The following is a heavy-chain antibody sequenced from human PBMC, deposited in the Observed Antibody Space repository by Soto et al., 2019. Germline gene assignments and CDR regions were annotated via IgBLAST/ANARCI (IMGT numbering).Heavy chain of an antibody. D-gene: IGHD3-16*01. V-gene: IGHV1-18*01. CDR1: GYTFTSYG. CDR2: ISAYNGNT. CDR3: ARDPLDGDYYYYGMDV. J-gene: IGHJ6*02. Sequence: ASVKVSCKASGYTFTSYGISWVRQAPGQGLEWMGWISAYNGNTSYAQKFQGRVTMTRDTSTSTVYMELSSLRSEDTAVYYCARDPLDGDYYYYGMDVWGQGTTVTVSS.